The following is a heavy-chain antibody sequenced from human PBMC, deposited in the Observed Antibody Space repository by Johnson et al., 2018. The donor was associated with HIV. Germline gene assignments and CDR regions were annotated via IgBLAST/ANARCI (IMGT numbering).Heavy chain of an antibody. CDR1: GFTFSSYG. V-gene: IGHV3-20*04. Sequence: VQLVESGGGVVQPGGSLRPSCAASGFTFSSYGMSWVRQAPGKGLEWVAGINWNGGSTGYADSVKGRFTISRDNAKNSLYLQMNSLRAEDTALYYCARDRVVQGDPDAFDIWGQGTMVTVSS. CDR2: INWNGGST. D-gene: IGHD3-16*01. CDR3: ARDRVVQGDPDAFDI. J-gene: IGHJ3*02.